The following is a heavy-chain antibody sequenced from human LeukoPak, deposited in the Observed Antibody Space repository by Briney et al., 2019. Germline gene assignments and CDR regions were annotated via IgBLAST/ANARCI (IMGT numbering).Heavy chain of an antibody. CDR2: MNPNSGNT. J-gene: IGHJ5*02. CDR3: ARRHRYCSGDSCYGGNWFDP. Sequence: ASVKVSCKASGYTFTSHDINWVRQATGQGLEWMGWMNPNSGNTGYAQKFQGRVTMTRNTSISTAYMELSSLRSEDTAVYYCARRHRYCSGDSCYGGNWFDPWGQGTLVTVSS. D-gene: IGHD2-15*01. V-gene: IGHV1-8*01. CDR1: GYTFTSHD.